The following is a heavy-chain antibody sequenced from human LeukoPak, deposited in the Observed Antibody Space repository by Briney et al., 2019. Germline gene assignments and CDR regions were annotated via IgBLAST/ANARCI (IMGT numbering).Heavy chain of an antibody. CDR2: IIPNLGIA. CDR1: GGTFSSYT. D-gene: IGHD3-3*01. J-gene: IGHJ5*02. CDR3: ARDRGIFGVDNWFDP. V-gene: IGHV1-69*04. Sequence: ASVKVSGKASGGTFSSYTISWVRQAPGQGLEWMGRIIPNLGIAKYAQKFQGRVTITADKSTSTAYMELSSLRSEDTAVYYCARDRGIFGVDNWFDPWGQGTLVTVSS.